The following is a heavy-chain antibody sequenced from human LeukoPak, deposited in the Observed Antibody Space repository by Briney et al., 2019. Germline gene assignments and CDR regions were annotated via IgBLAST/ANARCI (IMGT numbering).Heavy chain of an antibody. CDR1: GFTFRNYA. D-gene: IGHD2-21*01. J-gene: IGHJ4*02. CDR3: AKSIIDS. Sequence: GGSLRLSCAASGFTFRNYAMSWVRQAPGKGLEWVPTISASGGSTYYADSVKGRFTISRDNSKNTLYLQMNSLRAEDTAVFYCAKSIIDSWGQGALVTVSS. V-gene: IGHV3-23*01. CDR2: ISASGGST.